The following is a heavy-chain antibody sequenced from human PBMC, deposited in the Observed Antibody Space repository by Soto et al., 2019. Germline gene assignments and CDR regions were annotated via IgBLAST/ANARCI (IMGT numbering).Heavy chain of an antibody. D-gene: IGHD6-19*01. CDR1: GYTFTRYS. CDR2: ISNYNGDT. CDR3: ARGDSTGSPTGWFDP. Sequence: ASVKVSCKASGYTFTRYSINWVRQAPGQGLKWVGWISNYNGDTKYAQKFQGRVTLTTDTSTTTTYMDLRSLTSDDTAVYFCARGDSTGSPTGWFDPWGQGTLVTVSS. V-gene: IGHV1-18*04. J-gene: IGHJ5*02.